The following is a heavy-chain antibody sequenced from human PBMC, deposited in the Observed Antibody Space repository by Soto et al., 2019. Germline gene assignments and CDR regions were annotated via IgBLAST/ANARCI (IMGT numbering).Heavy chain of an antibody. CDR1: CGSISIGGYP. CDR2: IYHSGST. Sequence: SDTLSLTSDISCGSISIGGYPWSWIRQPPGKGLEWVGYIYHSGSTYYNPSLKSRVTISVDRSKNQFSLKLSSVTAADTAVYYCARTPDIWGQGTMVT. CDR3: ARTPDI. J-gene: IGHJ3*02. V-gene: IGHV4-30-2*01.